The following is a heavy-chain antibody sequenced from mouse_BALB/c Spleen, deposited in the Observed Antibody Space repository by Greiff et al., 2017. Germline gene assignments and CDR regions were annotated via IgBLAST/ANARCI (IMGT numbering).Heavy chain of an antibody. V-gene: IGHV14-4*02. CDR2: IDPENGDT. J-gene: IGHJ4*01. D-gene: IGHD2-10*02. Sequence: VQLQQSGAELVRSGASVKLSCTASGFNIKDYYMHWVKQRPEQGLEWIGWIDPENGDTEYALKFQGKATMTADTSSNTAYLQLSSLTSEDTAVYYCNVYGRMDYWGQGTSVTVSS. CDR1: GFNIKDYY. CDR3: NVYGRMDY.